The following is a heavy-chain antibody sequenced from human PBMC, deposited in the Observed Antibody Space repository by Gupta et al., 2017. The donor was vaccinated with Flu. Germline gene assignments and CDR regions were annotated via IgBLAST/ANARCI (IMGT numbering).Heavy chain of an antibody. V-gene: IGHV4-4*07. J-gene: IGHJ3*02. CDR3: ARVTSERGANAFDI. CDR2: IYTTESI. Sequence: SNYYWSLIRQPAGRGLEWIGRIYTTESIIYNTSLKSRVTMSLDMSKNQFSLKVNSVTAADTDVYFCARVTSERGANAFDIWGQGTMVTVSA. CDR1: SNYY. D-gene: IGHD1-26*01.